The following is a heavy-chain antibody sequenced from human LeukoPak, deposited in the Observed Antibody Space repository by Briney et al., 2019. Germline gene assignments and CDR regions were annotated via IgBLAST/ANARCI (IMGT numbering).Heavy chain of an antibody. Sequence: GGSLRLSGAASGFTFSSYGMNWVRQAPGKGLEWVAVISYDGSNKYYADSVKGRFTISRDNSKNTLYLQMNSLRAEDTAVYYCARGHYDHLQVGFDPWGQGTLVTVSS. CDR1: GFTFSSYG. D-gene: IGHD3-22*01. V-gene: IGHV3-30*19. CDR3: ARGHYDHLQVGFDP. CDR2: ISYDGSNK. J-gene: IGHJ5*02.